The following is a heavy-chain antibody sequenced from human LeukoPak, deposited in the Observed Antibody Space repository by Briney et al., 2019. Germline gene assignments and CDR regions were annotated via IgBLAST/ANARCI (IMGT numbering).Heavy chain of an antibody. D-gene: IGHD6-19*01. V-gene: IGHV1-2*04. CDR2: INPNSGGT. CDR1: GYTFTGYY. Sequence: ASVNVSCKASGYTFTGYYMHWVRQAPGQGLEWMGWINPNSGGTNYAQKFQGWVTMTRDTSISTAYMELSRLRSDDTAVYYCARAPSVAGPWDYWGQGTLVTVSS. CDR3: ARAPSVAGPWDY. J-gene: IGHJ4*02.